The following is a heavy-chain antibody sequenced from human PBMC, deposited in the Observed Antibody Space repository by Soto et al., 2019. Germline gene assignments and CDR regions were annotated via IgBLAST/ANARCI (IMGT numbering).Heavy chain of an antibody. CDR1: GGSIRRGDYY. CDR3: ARDSSADGIDY. CDR2: IYYSGST. V-gene: IGHV4-30-4*01. D-gene: IGHD6-13*01. J-gene: IGHJ4*02. Sequence: QVQLQESGPGLVKPSQTLSLTCTVSGGSIRRGDYYWSWIRQPPGKGLEWIGHIYYSGSTYYNPSLKSRVTISVDTSKNHFSLKLSSVTAADTAVYYCARDSSADGIDYWGQGTLVTVSS.